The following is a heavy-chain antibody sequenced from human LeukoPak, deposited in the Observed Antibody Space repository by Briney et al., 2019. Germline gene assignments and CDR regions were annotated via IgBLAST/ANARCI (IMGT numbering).Heavy chain of an antibody. Sequence: SETLSLTCSVSGGSVSSGISYWSWIRQPPGRGLEWIGYIHDRGSDKYNPALESRATLSVDTSKNQFSLKLNSVTAADTAVYYCARYGLVEFRNAFQYWGQGILVSVSS. CDR3: ARYGLVEFRNAFQY. CDR2: IHDRGSD. D-gene: IGHD6-6*01. CDR1: GGSVSSGISY. V-gene: IGHV4-61*01. J-gene: IGHJ1*01.